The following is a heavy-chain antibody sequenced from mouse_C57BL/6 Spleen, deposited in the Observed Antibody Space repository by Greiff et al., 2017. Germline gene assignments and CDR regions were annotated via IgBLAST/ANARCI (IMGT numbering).Heavy chain of an antibody. D-gene: IGHD1-1*01. CDR1: GYTFTGYW. V-gene: IGHV1-9*01. J-gene: IGHJ1*03. Sequence: QVQLQQSGAELMKPGASVTLSCKATGYTFTGYWIEWVKQRPGHGLEWIGEILPGRGSTNYNEKFKGKATFTADTSSNTAYMQHSILTTENSAIYYWARYGRSYWCFDVWGTGTTVTVSS. CDR3: ARYGRSYWCFDV. CDR2: ILPGRGST.